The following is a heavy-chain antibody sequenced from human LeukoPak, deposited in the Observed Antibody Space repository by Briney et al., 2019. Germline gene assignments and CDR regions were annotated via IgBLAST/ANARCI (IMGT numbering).Heavy chain of an antibody. J-gene: IGHJ4*02. CDR2: IKEDGSEK. V-gene: IGHV3-7*04. CDR1: GFXFSRYW. D-gene: IGHD3-22*01. CDR3: ARAYYYDSSSTYRPFDY. Sequence: PGGSLRLSCAASGFXFSRYWMTWVRQAPGKGLEWVANIKEDGSEKHYVDSVKGRFTISRDNAENSLYLQMNSLRAEDTAVYYCARAYYYDSSSTYRPFDYWGQGALVTVSS.